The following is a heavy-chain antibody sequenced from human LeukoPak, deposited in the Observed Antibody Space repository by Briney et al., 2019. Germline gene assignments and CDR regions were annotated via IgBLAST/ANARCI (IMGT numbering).Heavy chain of an antibody. D-gene: IGHD3-22*01. CDR1: GFTFDDYD. Sequence: GGSLRLSCAASGFTFDDYDMHWVRQVPGKGLEWVSGITWNSGSIGYADSVKGRFTISRDNAKNALYLQMDSLKPEDTASYYCARGSYYYDTSGYYPIDYWGQGTLVTVSS. J-gene: IGHJ4*02. CDR2: ITWNSGSI. V-gene: IGHV3-9*01. CDR3: ARGSYYYDTSGYYPIDY.